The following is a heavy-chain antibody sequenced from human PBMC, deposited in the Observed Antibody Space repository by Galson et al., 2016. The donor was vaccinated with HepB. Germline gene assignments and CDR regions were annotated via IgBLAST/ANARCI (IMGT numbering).Heavy chain of an antibody. CDR3: AIHVVPEDAFNI. J-gene: IGHJ3*02. Sequence: SETLSLTCTVSGGSISTNNYCWDWVRQPPGQGLEWIGSICHSGNTYSNPSLKSRVAMSVDTSINQFSLKLRSVTAADTAVYYCAIHVVPEDAFNIWGQGTKVTVSS. CDR2: ICHSGNT. D-gene: IGHD2-21*01. V-gene: IGHV4-39*01. CDR1: GGSISTNNYC.